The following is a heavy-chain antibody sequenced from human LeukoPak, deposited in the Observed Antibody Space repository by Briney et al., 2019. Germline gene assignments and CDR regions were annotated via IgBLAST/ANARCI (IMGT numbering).Heavy chain of an antibody. CDR3: AKDNDPPADKFDY. J-gene: IGHJ4*02. CDR2: ISYDGSNK. V-gene: IGHV3-30*18. Sequence: GGSLRLSCAASGFTISNYGMHWVRQAPGKGLEWVAVISYDGSNKYYADSVKGRFTISRDNSKNTLYLQMNSLRAEDTAVYYCAKDNDPPADKFDYWGQGTLVTVSS. D-gene: IGHD6-13*01. CDR1: GFTISNYG.